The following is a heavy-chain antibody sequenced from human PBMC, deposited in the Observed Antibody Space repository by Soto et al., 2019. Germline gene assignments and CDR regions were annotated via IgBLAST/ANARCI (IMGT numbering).Heavy chain of an antibody. CDR3: AREAVATITDAFDI. J-gene: IGHJ3*02. D-gene: IGHD5-12*01. CDR1: GGSISSGGYY. V-gene: IGHV4-31*03. Sequence: PSETLSLTCTVSGGSISSGGYYWSWIRQHPGKGLEWIGYIYYSVSTYYNPSLKSRVTISVDMSKNQFSLKLSSVTAADTAVYYCAREAVATITDAFDIWGQGTMVTVSS. CDR2: IYYSVST.